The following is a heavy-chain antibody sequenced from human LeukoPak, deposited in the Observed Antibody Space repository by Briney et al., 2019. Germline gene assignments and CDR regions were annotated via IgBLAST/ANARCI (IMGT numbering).Heavy chain of an antibody. V-gene: IGHV1-69*05. CDR3: ARGWGIPAPISWFDP. Sequence: SVKVSCKASGGSFSSNIIGWVRQAPGQGLEWMGGIVPIFGKTKYAQKFQGRVTITTDESSSTAYMELSSPRSDDTAIYYCARGWGIPAPISWFDPWGQGTLVTVSS. CDR1: GGSFSSNI. D-gene: IGHD2-2*01. CDR2: IVPIFGKT. J-gene: IGHJ5*02.